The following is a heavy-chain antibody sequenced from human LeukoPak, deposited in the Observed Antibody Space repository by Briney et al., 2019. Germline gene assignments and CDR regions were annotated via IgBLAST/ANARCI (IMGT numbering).Heavy chain of an antibody. CDR3: ARNRWLQSHAFDI. CDR1: GGSISSSSSY. D-gene: IGHD5-24*01. V-gene: IGHV4-39*01. CDR2: TYYSGSS. J-gene: IGHJ3*02. Sequence: SETLSLTCSVSGGSISSSSSYWGWIRQPPGKGLEWIGSTYYSGSSFDNPALKSRVTISVDTSKNQFSLKLSSVTAADTAVYYCARNRWLQSHAFDIWGQGTMVTVSS.